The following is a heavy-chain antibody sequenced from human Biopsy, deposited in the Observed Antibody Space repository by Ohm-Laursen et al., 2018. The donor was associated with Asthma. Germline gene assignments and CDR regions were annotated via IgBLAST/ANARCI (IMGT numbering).Heavy chain of an antibody. Sequence: SLSLSCTASGFTFHNYVVHCVRRAPRKGLEWGVVISFDGINKDFADSVKGRFTISRDNSKNTMYLEMNSLRAEDTAVYYCPKDVFPGWEVRRGPDYWGQGTLVTVSA. J-gene: IGHJ4*02. CDR2: ISFDGINK. D-gene: IGHD1-26*01. V-gene: IGHV3-30*18. CDR1: GFTFHNYV. CDR3: PKDVFPGWEVRRGPDY.